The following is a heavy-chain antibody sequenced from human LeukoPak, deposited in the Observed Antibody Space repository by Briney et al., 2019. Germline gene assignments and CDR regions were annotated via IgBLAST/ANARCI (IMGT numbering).Heavy chain of an antibody. V-gene: IGHV3-33*01. CDR3: ASGRCCSGGSCYDAFDI. CDR2: IWYDGSNK. J-gene: IGHJ3*02. CDR1: GFTFRSYG. Sequence: GRSLRLSCAASGFTFRSYGVHWVRQAPGKGLEWVAFIWYDGSNKYYADSVKGRFTISRDNSKNTLYLQMNGLRAADTAVYYCASGRCCSGGSCYDAFDIWGQGTMVTVSS. D-gene: IGHD2-15*01.